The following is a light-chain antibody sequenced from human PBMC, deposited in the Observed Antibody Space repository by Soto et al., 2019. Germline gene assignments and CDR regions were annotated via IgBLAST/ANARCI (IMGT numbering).Light chain of an antibody. J-gene: IGKJ1*01. CDR1: QSISSY. V-gene: IGKV1-39*01. CDR3: KQSYSTPRT. Sequence: DIQMTQSPSSLSASVGDRVTITCRASQSISSYLNWYQQKPGKAPKLLIYAASSLQSGVPSRFSGSGSGPDFTLTISSLQPEDFATYYCKQSYSTPRTFGQGTKWIS. CDR2: AAS.